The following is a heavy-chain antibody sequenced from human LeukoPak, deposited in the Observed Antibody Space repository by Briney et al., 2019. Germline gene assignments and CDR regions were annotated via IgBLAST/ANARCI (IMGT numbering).Heavy chain of an antibody. CDR3: VRGDGDLFDF. D-gene: IGHD4-17*01. CDR2: ISKTTANI. J-gene: IGHJ4*02. V-gene: IGHV3-21*06. Sequence: GGSLRLSCVASGFTFRTYNMNGVRQAPGKGLEWVSFISKTTANIYYGDGVRGRFTISRDNAKNSIHLQMSSLRVDDSGVYYCVRGDGDLFDFWGQGTLVSVSS. CDR1: GFTFRTYN.